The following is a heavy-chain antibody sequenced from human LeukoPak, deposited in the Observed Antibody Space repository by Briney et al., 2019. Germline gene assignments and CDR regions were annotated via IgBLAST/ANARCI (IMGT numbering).Heavy chain of an antibody. CDR1: GYSISSGYY. J-gene: IGHJ6*03. CDR2: IYHSGST. V-gene: IGHV4-38-2*01. Sequence: ASETLSLTCAVSGYSISSGYYWGWIRQPPGKGLEWIGSIYHSGSTYYNPSLKSRVTISVDTSKNQFSLKLSSVTAADTAAYYCARLRYYYYYYMDVWGKGTTVTVSS. D-gene: IGHD4-17*01. CDR3: ARLRYYYYYYMDV.